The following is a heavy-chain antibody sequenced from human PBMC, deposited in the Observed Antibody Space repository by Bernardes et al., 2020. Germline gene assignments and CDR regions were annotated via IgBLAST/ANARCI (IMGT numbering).Heavy chain of an antibody. CDR3: ARRGYCSGGSCYSDIGAFDI. Sequence: GESLKISCKGSGYSFTSYWIGWVRQMPGKGLEWMGIIYPGDSDTRYSPSFQGQVTISADKSISTAYLQWSSLKASDTAMYYCARRGYCSGGSCYSDIGAFDIWGQGTMVTVSS. D-gene: IGHD2-15*01. CDR2: IYPGDSDT. J-gene: IGHJ3*02. CDR1: GYSFTSYW. V-gene: IGHV5-51*01.